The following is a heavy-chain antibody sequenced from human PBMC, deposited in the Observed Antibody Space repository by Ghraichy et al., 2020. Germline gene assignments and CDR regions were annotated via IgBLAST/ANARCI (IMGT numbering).Heavy chain of an antibody. D-gene: IGHD4-17*01. Sequence: GGSLRPSCEASGFTFKSYGMHWVRQAPGEGLEWVAFIRYDGSHEYYTDSVKGRFTISRDNSRNTLYLQMNSLRAEDTAVYYCAKDDYGDHVLHWGQGTLVTVSS. CDR1: GFTFKSYG. V-gene: IGHV3-30*02. J-gene: IGHJ4*02. CDR3: AKDDYGDHVLH. CDR2: IRYDGSHE.